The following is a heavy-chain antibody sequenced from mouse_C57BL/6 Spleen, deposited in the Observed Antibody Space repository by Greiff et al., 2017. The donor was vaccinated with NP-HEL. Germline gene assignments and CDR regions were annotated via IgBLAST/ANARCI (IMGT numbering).Heavy chain of an antibody. CDR1: GYTFTEYT. D-gene: IGHD2-3*01. CDR2: FYPGSGSI. J-gene: IGHJ1*03. V-gene: IGHV1-62-2*01. Sequence: VQLQQSGAELVKPGASVKLSCKASGYTFTEYTIHWVKQRSGQGLEWIGWFYPGSGSIKYNEKFKDKATLTADKSSSTVYRELSRLTSEDSAVYFCARHEDRDGYYGWYFDVWGTGTTVTVSS. CDR3: ARHEDRDGYYGWYFDV.